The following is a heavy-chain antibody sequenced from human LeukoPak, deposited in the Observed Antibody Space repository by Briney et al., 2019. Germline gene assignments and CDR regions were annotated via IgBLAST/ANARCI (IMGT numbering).Heavy chain of an antibody. J-gene: IGHJ6*02. V-gene: IGHV4-34*01. D-gene: IGHD2-2*01. CDR3: ARVNCSSTSCYYYYYGMDV. Sequence: SETLSLTCAVYGGSFSGYYWSWIRQPPGRGLEWIGEINHSGSTNHNPSLKSRVTISVDTSKNQFSLKLSSVTAADTAVYYCARVNCSSTSCYYYYYGMDVWGQGTTVTVSS. CDR2: INHSGST. CDR1: GGSFSGYY.